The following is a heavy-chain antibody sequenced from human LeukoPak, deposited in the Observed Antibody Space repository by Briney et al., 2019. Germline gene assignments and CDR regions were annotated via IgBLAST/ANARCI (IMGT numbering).Heavy chain of an antibody. CDR2: INHSGST. V-gene: IGHV4-34*01. CDR1: GGSFSGYY. J-gene: IGHJ4*02. Sequence: SETLSLTCAVYGGSFSGYYWSWIRQPPGKGLEWIGEINHSGSTNYNPSLKSRVTISVDTSKNQFSLKLSSVTAADTAVYYCARGPNCGSDYWGQGTLVTVSS. D-gene: IGHD6-25*01. CDR3: ARGPNCGSDY.